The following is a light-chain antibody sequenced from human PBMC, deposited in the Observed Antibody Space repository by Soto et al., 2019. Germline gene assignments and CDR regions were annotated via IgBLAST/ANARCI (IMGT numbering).Light chain of an antibody. CDR3: QQYDTSPRT. CDR2: GAS. CDR1: QSVSSNY. J-gene: IGKJ1*01. V-gene: IGKV3-20*01. Sequence: EVLLTHSPGTLSLSPGERATLSCRASQSVSSNYLAWYQQKSGQAPRLLIYGASNRATGIPDRFSGSGSGTDFTLTIRRLEPVDFAVYYCQQYDTSPRTFGQGTKVEFK.